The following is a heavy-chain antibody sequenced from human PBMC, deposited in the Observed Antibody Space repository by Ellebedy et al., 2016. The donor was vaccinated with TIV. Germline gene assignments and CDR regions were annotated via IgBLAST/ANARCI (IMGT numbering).Heavy chain of an antibody. J-gene: IGHJ4*02. CDR3: ASPGGVIAAYFDY. Sequence: GGSLRLSCAASGFTFSSYSMNWVRQAPGKGLEWVSSISSSSSYIYYADSVKGRFTVSRDNAKNTLYLQMDSLRAEDTAVYYCASPGGVIAAYFDYWGQGTLVTVSS. CDR2: ISSSSSYI. D-gene: IGHD6-13*01. V-gene: IGHV3-21*01. CDR1: GFTFSSYS.